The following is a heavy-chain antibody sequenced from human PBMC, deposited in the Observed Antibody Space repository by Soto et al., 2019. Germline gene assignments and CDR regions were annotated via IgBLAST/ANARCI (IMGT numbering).Heavy chain of an antibody. J-gene: IGHJ5*02. CDR1: GGSITSGDYY. CDR3: ARGSFSSSSSWFDP. Sequence: KTSETLSLTCTVSGGSITSGDYYWTWIRQPPGKGLEWIGYIYYSGRTYYNPSLNSRVSISVDTTENQFSLKVTSVTAADTSLYYCARGSFSSSSSWFDPWGRGTLVTVSS. CDR2: IYYSGRT. D-gene: IGHD6-6*01. V-gene: IGHV4-31*03.